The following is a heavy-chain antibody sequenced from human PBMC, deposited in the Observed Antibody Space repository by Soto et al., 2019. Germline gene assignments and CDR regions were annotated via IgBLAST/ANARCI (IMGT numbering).Heavy chain of an antibody. CDR3: EKDASTYVLFVY. D-gene: IGHD4-4*01. V-gene: IGHV3-23*01. CDR2: ISGSGGST. J-gene: IGHJ4*02. Sequence: EVQLLESGGGLVQPGGSLSLSCAASGVTFSSYAMSWVRQAPGKGLEWVSAISGSGGSTYYADSVKGRFTISRDNSKNTLYLQMNSLRAEGTAVYYFEKDASTYVLFVYWGQGPLVTVSS. CDR1: GVTFSSYA.